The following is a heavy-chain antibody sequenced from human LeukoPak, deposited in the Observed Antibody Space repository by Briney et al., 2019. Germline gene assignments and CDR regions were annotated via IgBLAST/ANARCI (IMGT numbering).Heavy chain of an antibody. D-gene: IGHD3-3*01. V-gene: IGHV4-59*01. CDR2: IYYSGST. CDR3: ARGYDFPNAFDI. Sequence: SETLSLTCTVSGGSISSYYWSWIRQPPGKGLEWIGYIYYSGSTNYNPSLKSRVTISVDTSKNQFSLKLSSVTAEDTAVYYCARGYDFPNAFDIWGQGTMVTVSS. CDR1: GGSISSYY. J-gene: IGHJ3*02.